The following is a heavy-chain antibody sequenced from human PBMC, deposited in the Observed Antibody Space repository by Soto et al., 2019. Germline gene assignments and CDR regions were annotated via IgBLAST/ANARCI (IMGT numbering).Heavy chain of an antibody. J-gene: IGHJ4*01. Sequence: PSETLSLTCTVSGASISSAAYYWIWIRHRPGEGLEWIGFISYSGYTFQNPSLKSRLLLSVATSKNQFSLELSFVTAADTAVYYCVRGPTPSWSSYRFSYFDSWGPGSLVTVSS. D-gene: IGHD3-16*02. CDR1: GASISSAAYY. CDR3: VRGPTPSWSSYRFSYFDS. V-gene: IGHV4-31*03. CDR2: ISYSGYT.